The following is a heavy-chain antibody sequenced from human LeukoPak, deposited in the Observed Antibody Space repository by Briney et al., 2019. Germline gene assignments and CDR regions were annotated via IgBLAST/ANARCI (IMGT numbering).Heavy chain of an antibody. CDR1: GFTFSSYG. J-gene: IGHJ4*02. CDR2: IRYDGSNK. Sequence: PGGSLRLSCAASGFTFSSYGMHWVRQAPGKGLEWVAFIRYDGSNKYYADSVKGRFTISRDNSENTLYLQMNSLRAEDTAVYYCAKPPRQLLYTDYWGQGTLVTVSS. D-gene: IGHD2-2*02. CDR3: AKPPRQLLYTDY. V-gene: IGHV3-30*02.